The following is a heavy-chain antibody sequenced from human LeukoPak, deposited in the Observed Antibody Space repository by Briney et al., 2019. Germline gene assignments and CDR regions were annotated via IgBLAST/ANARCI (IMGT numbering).Heavy chain of an antibody. D-gene: IGHD6-13*01. V-gene: IGHV1-18*01. J-gene: IGHJ4*02. Sequence: ASVKVSCKASGYTFTSYGISWGRQAPGQGLEWMGWISAYNGNTNYAQKLQGRVTMTTDTSTSTAYMELRSLRSDDTAVYYCARDIRRGTAAAPGYWGQGTLVTVSS. CDR2: ISAYNGNT. CDR1: GYTFTSYG. CDR3: ARDIRRGTAAAPGY.